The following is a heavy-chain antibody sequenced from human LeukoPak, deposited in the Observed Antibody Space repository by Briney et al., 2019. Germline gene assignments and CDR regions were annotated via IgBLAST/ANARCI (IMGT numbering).Heavy chain of an antibody. CDR3: AKEGGYGELSSYFDY. Sequence: GGSLRLSCEASGFTLSTYWMSWVRQAPGKELEWVSAISGSGGSTYYADSVKGRFTISRDNSKNTLYLQMNSLRAEDTAVYYCAKEGGYGELSSYFDYWGQGTLVTVSS. D-gene: IGHD3-16*02. V-gene: IGHV3-23*01. J-gene: IGHJ4*02. CDR1: GFTLSTYW. CDR2: ISGSGGST.